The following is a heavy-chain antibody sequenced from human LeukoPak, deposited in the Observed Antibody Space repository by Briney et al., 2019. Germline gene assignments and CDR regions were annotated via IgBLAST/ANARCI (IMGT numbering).Heavy chain of an antibody. Sequence: GGSLRLSCAASGFTFSDYNMRWIRQAPGKGLEWVSSISRSGSTKYYADSVKGRFTISRDNSKNTLYLQMNSLRADDTAVYYCAKVRWDNSGWYYLDNWGQGALVTVSS. D-gene: IGHD6-19*01. CDR2: ISRSGSTK. CDR1: GFTFSDYN. J-gene: IGHJ4*02. CDR3: AKVRWDNSGWYYLDN. V-gene: IGHV3-11*04.